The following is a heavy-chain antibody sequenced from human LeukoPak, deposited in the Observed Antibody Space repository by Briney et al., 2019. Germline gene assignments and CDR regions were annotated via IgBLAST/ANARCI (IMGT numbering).Heavy chain of an antibody. Sequence: SQTLSLTCAISGDSISNNRVAWNWIRQSPSRGLEWLGRAYSGSNYYNEHAVSVKGRVTVNADTSKNQFSLQLNSVTPEDTAVYYCARGGALTIFGVVIPRVYYFDYWGQGTLVTVSS. V-gene: IGHV6-1*01. J-gene: IGHJ4*02. CDR2: AYSGSNYYN. D-gene: IGHD3-3*01. CDR1: GDSISNNRVA. CDR3: ARGGALTIFGVVIPRVYYFDY.